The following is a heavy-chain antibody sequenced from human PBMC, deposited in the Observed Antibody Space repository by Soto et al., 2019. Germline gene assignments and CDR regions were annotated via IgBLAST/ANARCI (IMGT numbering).Heavy chain of an antibody. CDR2: IYHSGST. V-gene: IGHV4-4*02. Sequence: SETLSLTCAVSGGSISSSNWWSWVRQPPGKGLEWTGEIYHSGSTNYNPSLKSRVTISGDKSKNQISLKLSSVTAADTAVYYCARSGYSSGWSIENDYWGQGTLVTVSS. CDR3: ARSGYSSGWSIENDY. D-gene: IGHD6-19*01. J-gene: IGHJ4*02. CDR1: GGSISSSNW.